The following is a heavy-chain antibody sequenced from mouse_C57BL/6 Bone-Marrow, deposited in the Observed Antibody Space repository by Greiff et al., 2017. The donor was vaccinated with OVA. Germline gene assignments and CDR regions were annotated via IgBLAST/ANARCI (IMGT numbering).Heavy chain of an antibody. D-gene: IGHD1-1*01. CDR1: GYTFTSYW. J-gene: IGHJ3*01. Sequence: QVQLQQPGAELVKPGASVKLSCKASGYTFTSYWMHWVKQRPGQGLEWIGMIHPNSGSTNYNEKFKSKATLTVDKSSSTAYMQLSSLTSEDSAVYYCARCIIYYYGSSPFAYWGQGTLVTVSA. CDR2: IHPNSGST. CDR3: ARCIIYYYGSSPFAY. V-gene: IGHV1-64*01.